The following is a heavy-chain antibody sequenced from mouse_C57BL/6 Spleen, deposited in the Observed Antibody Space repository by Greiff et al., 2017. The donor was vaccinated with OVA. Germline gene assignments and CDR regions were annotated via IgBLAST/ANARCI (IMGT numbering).Heavy chain of an antibody. Sequence: QVHVKQPGAELVKPGASVKLSCKASGYTFTSYWMHWVKQRPGRGLEWIGRIDPNSGGTKYNEKFKSKATLTVDKPSSTAYMQLSSLTSEDSAVYYCARDTTVGAWFDYWGQGTTLTVSS. CDR3: ARDTTVGAWFDY. D-gene: IGHD1-1*01. CDR1: GYTFTSYW. CDR2: IDPNSGGT. J-gene: IGHJ2*01. V-gene: IGHV1-72*01.